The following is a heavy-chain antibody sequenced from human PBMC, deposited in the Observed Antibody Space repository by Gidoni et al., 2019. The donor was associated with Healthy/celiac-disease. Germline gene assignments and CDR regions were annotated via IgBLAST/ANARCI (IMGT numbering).Heavy chain of an antibody. CDR1: GFTFSSYA. J-gene: IGHJ4*02. D-gene: IGHD3-3*01. CDR3: ARGMDDFWSGYPDY. CDR2: ISSNGGST. V-gene: IGHV3-64*02. Sequence: EVQLVESGEGLVQPGGSLRLSCAASGFTFSSYAMHWVRQAPGKGLEYVSAISSNGGSTYYADSVKGRFTISRDNSKNTLYLQMGSLRAEDMAVYYCARGMDDFWSGYPDYWGQGTLVTVSS.